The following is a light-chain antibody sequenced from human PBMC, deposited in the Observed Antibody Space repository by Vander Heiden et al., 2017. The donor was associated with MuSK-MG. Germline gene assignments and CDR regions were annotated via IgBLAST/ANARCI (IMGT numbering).Light chain of an antibody. CDR2: VVT. J-gene: IGLJ2*01. V-gene: IGLV2-14*03. CDR1: SSDVGGYNY. CDR3: GSFPSARTVI. Sequence: QSALTQPASVSGCPGQSITISCTGTSSDVGGYNYVSWFQQYPGQAPKPMIYVVTSRPSGVSIRFSVSNSGNTASLTISGLQVEDEAEYVCGSFPSARTVIFGGGTKLTVL.